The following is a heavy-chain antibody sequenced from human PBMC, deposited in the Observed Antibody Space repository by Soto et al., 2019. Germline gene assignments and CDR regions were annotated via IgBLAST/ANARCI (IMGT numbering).Heavy chain of an antibody. CDR3: AKGASTTAFAFNDY. V-gene: IGHV3-9*01. CDR1: GFTFDDYA. J-gene: IGHJ4*02. Sequence: EVQLVESGGGLVQPGRSLRLSCAASGFTFDDYAMHWVRQPPGKGLEWVSSISWNSGNLGYADSVKGRFTISRDNAKNSLYLQMNSLRGEDTALYYCAKGASTTAFAFNDYWGQGTLVTVSS. D-gene: IGHD4-17*01. CDR2: ISWNSGNL.